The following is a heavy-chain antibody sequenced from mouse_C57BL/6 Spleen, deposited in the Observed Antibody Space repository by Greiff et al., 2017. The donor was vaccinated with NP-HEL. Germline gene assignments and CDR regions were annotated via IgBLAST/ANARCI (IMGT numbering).Heavy chain of an antibody. D-gene: IGHD2-4*01. CDR2: IYPRAGST. J-gene: IGHJ3*01. CDR1: GYTFTSYD. Sequence: QVQLKESGPELVKPGASVKLSCKASGYTFTSYDINWVKQRPGQGLEWIGWIYPRAGSTKYNEKFKGKATLTVDTSSSTAYMELHSLTSEDSAVYFCARQFDYDPWCAYWGQGTLVTVSA. V-gene: IGHV1-85*01. CDR3: ARQFDYDPWCAY.